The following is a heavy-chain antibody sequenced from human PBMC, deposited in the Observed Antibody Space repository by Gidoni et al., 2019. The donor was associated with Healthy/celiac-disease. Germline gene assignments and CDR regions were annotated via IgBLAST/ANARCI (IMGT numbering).Heavy chain of an antibody. V-gene: IGHV1-69*01. CDR2: IIPIIGTA. CDR3: ARTEYYGYVWGSLYY. CDR1: GGTFSRYA. Sequence: QVQLVQSGAEAKKPGSSVTVSCKASGGTFSRYAISWVRQGPGQGLEWRGGIIPIIGTANYAQKFQGRVTITADETTSTAYMELSSLRSEDTAVDYCARTEYYGYVWGSLYYWGQGTLVTVSS. J-gene: IGHJ4*02. D-gene: IGHD3-16*01.